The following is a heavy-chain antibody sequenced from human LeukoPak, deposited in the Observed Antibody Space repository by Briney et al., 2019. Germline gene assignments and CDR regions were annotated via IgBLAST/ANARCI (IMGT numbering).Heavy chain of an antibody. V-gene: IGHV4-30-4*01. CDR2: IYYTGST. Sequence: SETLSLTCTVSGGSISSGDYYWSWIRQPPGKGLEWIGYIYYTGSTYYNPSLKSRVTISVDTSKNQFSLKLSSVTAADTAVYYCAREIFFSGNYYVNWFDPWGQGTLVTVSS. D-gene: IGHD1-26*01. CDR3: AREIFFSGNYYVNWFDP. CDR1: GGSISSGDYY. J-gene: IGHJ5*02.